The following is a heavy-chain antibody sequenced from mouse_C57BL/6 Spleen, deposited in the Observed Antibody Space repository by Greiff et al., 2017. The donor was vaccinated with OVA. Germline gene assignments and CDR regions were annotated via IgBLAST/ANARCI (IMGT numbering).Heavy chain of an antibody. CDR1: GYTFTDYE. CDR2: IDPETGGT. D-gene: IGHD2-10*01. V-gene: IGHV1-15*01. J-gene: IGHJ4*01. Sequence: QVQLQQSGAELVRPGASVTLSCKASGYTFTDYEMHWVKQTPVHGLEWIGAIDPETGGTAYNQKFKGKAILTADKSSSTAYMELRSLTSEDSAVYYCTRPYLGRAMDDWGQGTSVTVSS. CDR3: TRPYLGRAMDD.